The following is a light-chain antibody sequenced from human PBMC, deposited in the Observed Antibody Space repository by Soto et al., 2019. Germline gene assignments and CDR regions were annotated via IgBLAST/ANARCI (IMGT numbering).Light chain of an antibody. CDR1: QSVSSN. J-gene: IGKJ1*01. V-gene: IGKV3-15*01. CDR3: QQYNNWPRT. Sequence: EIVMTQSPASLSVSPGGRATLSCRASQSVSSNLAWYQQKPGQAPRLLIYGASTGATGVPARFSGSGSGTDFTLTISSLQSEDFAVYYCQQYNNWPRTFGQGTKVEIK. CDR2: GAS.